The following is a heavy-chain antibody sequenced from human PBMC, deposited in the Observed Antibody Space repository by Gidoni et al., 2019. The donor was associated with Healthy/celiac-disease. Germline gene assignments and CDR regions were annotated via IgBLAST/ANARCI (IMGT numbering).Heavy chain of an antibody. J-gene: IGHJ6*03. CDR2: TSYRSKWYN. CDR3: ARVPMSGYDPEGVYYYYMDV. D-gene: IGHD5-12*01. CDR1: GDSVTSNRAA. Sequence: QVQLQQSGPGMVKPSQTLSLTCANSGDSVTSNRAAWNWNRQSPSRGLEWLGRTSYRSKWYNDYAVSVKSRITINPDTSKNQFSLQLNSVTPEDTAVYYCARVPMSGYDPEGVYYYYMDVWGKGTTVTVSS. V-gene: IGHV6-1*01.